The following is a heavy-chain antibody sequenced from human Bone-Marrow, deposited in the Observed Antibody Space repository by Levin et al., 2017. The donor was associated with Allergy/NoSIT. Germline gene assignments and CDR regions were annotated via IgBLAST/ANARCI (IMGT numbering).Heavy chain of an antibody. D-gene: IGHD6-19*01. V-gene: IGHV3-11*06. J-gene: IGHJ3*02. CDR3: ARDPAVAAVSFDI. CDR2: IGYTNQYI. CDR1: GFRFGDYY. Sequence: GGSLRLSCAASGFRFGDYYMNWLRQVPGKGLEWLSYIGYTNQYINYADSVRGRFTVSRDNTKNLLYLHMDNLRAEDTAVYYCARDPAVAAVSFDIWGQGTMVTVSS.